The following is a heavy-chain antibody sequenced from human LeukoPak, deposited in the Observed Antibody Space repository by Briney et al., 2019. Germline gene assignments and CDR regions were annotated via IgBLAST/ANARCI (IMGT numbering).Heavy chain of an antibody. CDR2: INPNSGGT. Sequence: ASVKVSCKASGYTFTGYYMHWVRQAPGQGLEWMGWINPNSGGTNYAQKFQGWVTITRNTSISTAYMELSSLRSEDTAVYYCARGVYYMDVWGKGTTVTVSS. CDR1: GYTFTGYY. CDR3: ARGVYYMDV. V-gene: IGHV1-2*04. J-gene: IGHJ6*03.